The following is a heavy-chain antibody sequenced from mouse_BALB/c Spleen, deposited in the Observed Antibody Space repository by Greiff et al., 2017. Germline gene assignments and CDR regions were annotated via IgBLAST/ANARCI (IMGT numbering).Heavy chain of an antibody. CDR1: GFTFTDYY. J-gene: IGHJ3*01. V-gene: IGHV7-3*02. D-gene: IGHD1-2*01. Sequence: EVLLVESGGGLVQPGGSLRLSCATSGFTFTDYYMSWVRQPPGKALEWLGFIRNKANGYTTEYSASVKGRFTISRDNSQSILYLQMNTLRAEDSATYYCARNRYGGAWFAYWGQGTLVTVSA. CDR3: ARNRYGGAWFAY. CDR2: IRNKANGYTT.